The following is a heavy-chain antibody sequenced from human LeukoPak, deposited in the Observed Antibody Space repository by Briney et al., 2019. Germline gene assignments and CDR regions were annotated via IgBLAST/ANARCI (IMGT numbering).Heavy chain of an antibody. CDR1: GGSISTSTSY. J-gene: IGHJ3*02. CDR3: ARHHRAAMDFNEAFDI. CDR2: LHYSGST. V-gene: IGHV4-39*01. Sequence: SETLSLTCTVSGGSISTSTSYWGWIRQPPGKGLEWIGALHYSGSTYYTPSLESRVTISVDTSKNQFSLKLSSVTAADTAVFYCARHHRAAMDFNEAFDIWGQGTMVTVSS. D-gene: IGHD5-18*01.